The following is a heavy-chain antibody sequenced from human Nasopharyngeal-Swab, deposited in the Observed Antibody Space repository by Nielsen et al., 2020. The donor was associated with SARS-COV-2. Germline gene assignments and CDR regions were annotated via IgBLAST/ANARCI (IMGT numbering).Heavy chain of an antibody. CDR1: GFTFGDYA. Sequence: GESLKISCTASGFTFGDYAMSWVRQAQGKGLEWVGFIRSKAYGGTTEYAASVKGRFTISRDDSKSIAYLQMNSLKTEDTAVYYCTRDVRWQGFDYWGQGTLVTVSS. CDR3: TRDVRWQGFDY. D-gene: IGHD4-23*01. J-gene: IGHJ4*02. V-gene: IGHV3-49*04. CDR2: IRSKAYGGTT.